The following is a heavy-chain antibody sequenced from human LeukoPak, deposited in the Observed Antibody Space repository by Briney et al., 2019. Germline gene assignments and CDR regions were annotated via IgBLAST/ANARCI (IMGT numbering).Heavy chain of an antibody. CDR1: GFTFSSYS. V-gene: IGHV3-48*01. J-gene: IGHJ4*02. CDR3: ARGSTYYDSSGQVPFDY. CDR2: ISGSSSII. D-gene: IGHD3-22*01. Sequence: GGSLRLSCAASGFTFSSYSMNWVRQAPGKGLEWGSYISGSSSIIYYADSVKGRFTISRDNGKNTLYLQMNSLRAEDTAVYYCARGSTYYDSSGQVPFDYWGQGTLVTVSS.